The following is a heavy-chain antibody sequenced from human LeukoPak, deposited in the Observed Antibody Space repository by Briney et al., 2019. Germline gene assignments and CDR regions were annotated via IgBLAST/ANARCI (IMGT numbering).Heavy chain of an antibody. J-gene: IGHJ4*02. CDR3: ARDYYDSSGYYPTTVYFDY. CDR2: IIPIFGTA. CDR1: GGTFSSYA. D-gene: IGHD3-22*01. V-gene: IGHV1-69*05. Sequence: SVKVSCKASGGTFSSYAISWVRQAPGQGLEWMGRIIPIFGTANYAQKFQGRVTITTDESTSTAYMELSSLRSENTAVYYCARDYYDSSGYYPTTVYFDYWGQGTLVTVSS.